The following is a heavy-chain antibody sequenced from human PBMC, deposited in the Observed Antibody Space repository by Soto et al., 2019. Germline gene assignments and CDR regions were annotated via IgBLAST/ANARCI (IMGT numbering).Heavy chain of an antibody. CDR2: INHSGST. V-gene: IGHV4-34*01. Sequence: XETLSLTCAVYGGSFSGYYWSWIRQPPGKGLEWIGEINHSGSTNYNPSLKSRVTISVDTSKNQFSLKLSSVTAADTAVYYCARGKSYDYVWGSYRYSSPYFDYWGQGTLVTVSS. CDR1: GGSFSGYY. D-gene: IGHD3-16*02. J-gene: IGHJ4*02. CDR3: ARGKSYDYVWGSYRYSSPYFDY.